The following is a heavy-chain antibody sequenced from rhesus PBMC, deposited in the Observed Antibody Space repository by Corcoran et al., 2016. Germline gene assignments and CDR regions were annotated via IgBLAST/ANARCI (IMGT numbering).Heavy chain of an antibody. D-gene: IGHD6-13*01. CDR1: AGSIFSSNW. Sequence: QVQLQASGPGLVKPSETLSLTCAVSAGSIFSSNWWTWISQPPGKGLEWIGNISTSGGSTYTNPSLVGLVIVSRDTTKNQLSLNVSSVTAADTAVYFCASLLAGRGLDSWVRGVVVTVSS. J-gene: IGHJ6*01. CDR3: ASLLAGRGLDS. V-gene: IGHV4-65*02. CDR2: ISTSGGST.